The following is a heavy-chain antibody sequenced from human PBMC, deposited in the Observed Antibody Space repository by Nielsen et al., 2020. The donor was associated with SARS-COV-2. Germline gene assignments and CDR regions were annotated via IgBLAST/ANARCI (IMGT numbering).Heavy chain of an antibody. Sequence: GESLKISCAASGFTFSSYSMNWVRQAPGKGLEWVAVISYDGSNKYYADSVKGRFTISRDNSKNTLYLQMNSLRAEDTAVYYCAKSFDKWDFDYWGQGTLVTVSS. D-gene: IGHD2-8*01. CDR3: AKSFDKWDFDY. J-gene: IGHJ4*02. CDR2: ISYDGSNK. CDR1: GFTFSSYS. V-gene: IGHV3-30*18.